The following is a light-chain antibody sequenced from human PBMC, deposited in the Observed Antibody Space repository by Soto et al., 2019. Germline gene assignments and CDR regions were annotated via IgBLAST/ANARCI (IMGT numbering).Light chain of an antibody. Sequence: LTQPASVSWSPGQSVTISCTGTSSDVGAYKYVSWYQQHPGKAPKLMIYEVSNRPSGVSNRFSGSKSGNTASLTISGLQADDEADYYCNSYAGDIIRFVFGTGTKVTVL. CDR3: NSYAGDIIRFV. CDR2: EVS. CDR1: SSDVGAYKY. V-gene: IGLV2-14*01. J-gene: IGLJ1*01.